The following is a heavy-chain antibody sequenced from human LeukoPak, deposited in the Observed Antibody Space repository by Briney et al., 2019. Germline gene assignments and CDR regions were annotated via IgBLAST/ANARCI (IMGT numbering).Heavy chain of an antibody. Sequence: GGSLRLSCAASGFTFSSYGMHWVRQAPGKGLEWVALIRYDGSNKYYADSVKGRFTISRDNSKNTLYLQMNSLRAEDTAVYYCAKGEEATIQLRWGPEAPYYYYYYMDVWGKGTTVTVSS. V-gene: IGHV3-30*02. J-gene: IGHJ6*03. D-gene: IGHD5-24*01. CDR2: IRYDGSNK. CDR1: GFTFSSYG. CDR3: AKGEEATIQLRWGPEAPYYYYYYMDV.